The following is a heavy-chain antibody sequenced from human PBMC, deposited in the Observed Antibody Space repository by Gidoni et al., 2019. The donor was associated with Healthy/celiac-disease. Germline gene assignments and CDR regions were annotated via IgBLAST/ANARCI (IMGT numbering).Heavy chain of an antibody. Sequence: EVQLVQSGAEVKKPGESLKISCKGAGYSFTSYWIGWVRQMPGKGLEWMGISYPGDSYTRYRPSFQGQVTISADKSISTAYLQWSSLKASDTAMYYCARTITAGRDAFDIWGQGTMVTVSS. D-gene: IGHD3-10*01. CDR3: ARTITAGRDAFDI. J-gene: IGHJ3*02. V-gene: IGHV5-51*01. CDR1: GYSFTSYW. CDR2: SYPGDSYT.